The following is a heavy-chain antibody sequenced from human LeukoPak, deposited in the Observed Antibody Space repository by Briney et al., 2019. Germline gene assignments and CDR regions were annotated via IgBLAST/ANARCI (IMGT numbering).Heavy chain of an antibody. D-gene: IGHD2-15*01. CDR1: GYTFTSYG. V-gene: IGHV1-18*01. CDR2: ISAYNGNT. CDR3: ARDPEDIVVVVAATPYFDY. J-gene: IGHJ4*02. Sequence: ASVKVSCKASGYTFTSYGISWVRQAPGQGLEGMGWISAYNGNTNYAQKLQGRVTMTTDTSTSTAYMELRSLRSDDTAVYYCARDPEDIVVVVAATPYFDYWGQGTLVTVSS.